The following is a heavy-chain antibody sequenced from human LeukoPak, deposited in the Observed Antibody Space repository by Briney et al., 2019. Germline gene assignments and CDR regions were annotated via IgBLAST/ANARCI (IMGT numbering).Heavy chain of an antibody. CDR3: ARVETTTVPSYNWFDP. Sequence: SETLSLTCAVYGGSFSGDYWSWIRQPPGKGLEWIGEINHSGSTNYNPSLKSRVTISVDTSKNQFSLKLSSVTAADTAVYYCARVETTTVPSYNWFDPWGQGTLVTVSS. J-gene: IGHJ5*02. CDR1: GGSFSGDY. CDR2: INHSGST. D-gene: IGHD4-17*01. V-gene: IGHV4-34*01.